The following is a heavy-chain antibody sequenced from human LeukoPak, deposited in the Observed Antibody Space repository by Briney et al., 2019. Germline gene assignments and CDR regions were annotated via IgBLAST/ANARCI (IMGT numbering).Heavy chain of an antibody. Sequence: GSLGLSCAASGFAFSYYGMHWVRQAPGKGLEWVAFVQYDGVDKFYAESVKGRFTISRDNSKNTLYLHMNSLRTEDTAVYYCAKEVRDLPYDFWGQGTLVTVSS. CDR3: AKEVRDLPYDF. CDR2: VQYDGVDK. D-gene: IGHD3-10*01. V-gene: IGHV3-30*02. J-gene: IGHJ4*02. CDR1: GFAFSYYG.